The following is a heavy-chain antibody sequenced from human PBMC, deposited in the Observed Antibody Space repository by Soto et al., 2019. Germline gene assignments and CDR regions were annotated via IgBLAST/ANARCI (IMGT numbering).Heavy chain of an antibody. D-gene: IGHD6-6*01. J-gene: IGHJ4*02. CDR2: ISYDGSNK. CDR1: GFSYG. V-gene: IGHV3-30*18. CDR3: AKQRGMSSSSPFDY. Sequence: ESGGGVVQPGRSLRLSCAASGFSYGMQWVRQAPGKGLEWVAVISYDGSNKYYSDSVKGRFTISRDISKHTLYLQMNSLRPEDTAVYYCAKQRGMSSSSPFDYWGQGTLVTVSS.